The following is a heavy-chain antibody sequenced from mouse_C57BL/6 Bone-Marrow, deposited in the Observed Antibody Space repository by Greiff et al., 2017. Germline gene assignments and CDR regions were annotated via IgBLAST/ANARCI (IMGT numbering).Heavy chain of an antibody. V-gene: IGHV5-9-1*02. CDR2: ISSGGDYI. J-gene: IGHJ1*03. CDR3: TRDSPLYDGSSYWYFDV. CDR1: GFTFSSYA. D-gene: IGHD1-1*01. Sequence: EVKLVESGEGLVKPGGSLKLSCAASGFTFSSYAMSWVRQTPEKRLEWVAYISSGGDYIYYADTVKGRFTISRDTARNTLYLQMSSLKSEDTAMYYCTRDSPLYDGSSYWYFDVWGTGTTVTVSS.